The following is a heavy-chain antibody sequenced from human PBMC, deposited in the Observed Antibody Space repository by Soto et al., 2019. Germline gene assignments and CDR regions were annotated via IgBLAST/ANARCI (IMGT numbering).Heavy chain of an antibody. V-gene: IGHV1-58*01. CDR2: IVVGSGNT. CDR1: GLTFTSSA. D-gene: IGHD2-15*01. J-gene: IGHJ6*02. CDR3: AAGYCSGGSCRLYYYYYGMDV. Sequence: SVKVSCKASGLTFTSSAVQWVRQARGQRLEWIGWIVVGSGNTNYAQKFQERVTITRDMSTSTAYMELSSLRSEDTAVYYCAAGYCSGGSCRLYYYYYGMDVWGQGTTVTVSS.